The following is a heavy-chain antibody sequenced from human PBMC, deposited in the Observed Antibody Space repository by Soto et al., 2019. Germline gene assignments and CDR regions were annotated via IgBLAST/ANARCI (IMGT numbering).Heavy chain of an antibody. V-gene: IGHV1-3*01. CDR3: ARYYYDSSGYLDY. J-gene: IGHJ4*02. Sequence: ASVKVYCKASGYTFTNYAMHWVRQAPGQRLEWMGWINAGNGNTKYSQKFQGRVTITRDTSASTAYMELSSLRSEDTAVYYCARYYYDSSGYLDYWGQGTLVTFSS. CDR2: INAGNGNT. D-gene: IGHD3-22*01. CDR1: GYTFTNYA.